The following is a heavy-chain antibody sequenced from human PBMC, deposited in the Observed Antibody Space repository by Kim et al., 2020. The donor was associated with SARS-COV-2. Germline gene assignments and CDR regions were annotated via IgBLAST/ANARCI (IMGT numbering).Heavy chain of an antibody. CDR2: ISGSGGST. CDR1: GFTFSSYA. D-gene: IGHD1-1*01. Sequence: GGSLRLSCAASGFTFSSYAMSWVRQAPGKGLEWVSAISGSGGSTYYADSVKGRFTISRDNSKNTVFLHMSSLRVDDTAVYYCAKAPGFKGNDIWIYYFDYWGQGTLVTVSA. V-gene: IGHV3-23*01. J-gene: IGHJ4*02. CDR3: AKAPGFKGNDIWIYYFDY.